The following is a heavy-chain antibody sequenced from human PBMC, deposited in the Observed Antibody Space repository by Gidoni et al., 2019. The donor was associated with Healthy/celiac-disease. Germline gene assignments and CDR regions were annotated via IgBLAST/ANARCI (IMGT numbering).Heavy chain of an antibody. J-gene: IGHJ5*02. CDR1: GFTFSSYA. CDR3: AKPPGGYDSSGYYSHNNWFDP. D-gene: IGHD3-22*01. Sequence: EVQLLESGGGLVQPGGSLRLSCAASGFTFSSYAMSWVRQAPGKGLEWVSAISGSGGSTYYADSVKGRFTISRDNSKNTLYLQMNSLRAEDTAVYYCAKPPGGYDSSGYYSHNNWFDPWGQGTLVTVSS. CDR2: ISGSGGST. V-gene: IGHV3-23*01.